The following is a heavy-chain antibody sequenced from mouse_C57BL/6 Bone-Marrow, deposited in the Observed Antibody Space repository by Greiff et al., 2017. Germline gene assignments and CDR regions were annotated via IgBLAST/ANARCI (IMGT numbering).Heavy chain of an antibody. CDR3: ARSTTVVDRDFDD. CDR2: ISSDGSYT. J-gene: IGHJ2*01. D-gene: IGHD1-1*01. Sequence: EVQVVESGADLVKPGGSLKLSCAASGFTFSSYGMSWVRQTPDNRLEWVATISSDGSYTYYPDSVKGRFTISRDNAKNTLYLQMRSLKSEDTAMYYCARSTTVVDRDFDDWGKGATLSVSS. CDR1: GFTFSSYG. V-gene: IGHV5-6*01.